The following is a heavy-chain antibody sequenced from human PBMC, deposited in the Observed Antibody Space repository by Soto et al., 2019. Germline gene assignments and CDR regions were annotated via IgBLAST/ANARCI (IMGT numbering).Heavy chain of an antibody. CDR2: IYYSGST. V-gene: IGHV4-30-4*01. J-gene: IGHJ5*02. Sequence: ASETLSLTCTVSGGSISSGDYYWSWIRQPPGKGLEWIGYIYYSGSTYYNPSLKSRVTISVDTSKNQFSLKLSSVTAADTAVYYCARVALEYSSSGWFDPWGQGTLVTVSS. CDR3: ARVALEYSSSGWFDP. CDR1: GGSISSGDYY. D-gene: IGHD6-6*01.